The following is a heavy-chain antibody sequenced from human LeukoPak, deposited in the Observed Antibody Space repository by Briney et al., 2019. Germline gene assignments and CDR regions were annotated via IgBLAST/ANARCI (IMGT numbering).Heavy chain of an antibody. Sequence: SETLSLTCTVSGGSISSYYWSWIRQPPGKGLEWIGSIYYSGSTYYNPSLKSRVTISVDTSKNQFSLKLSSVTAADTAVYYCAASGGSYGGVVDYWGQGTLVTVSS. CDR3: AASGGSYGGVVDY. CDR2: IYYSGST. D-gene: IGHD1-26*01. CDR1: GGSISSYY. J-gene: IGHJ4*02. V-gene: IGHV4-59*01.